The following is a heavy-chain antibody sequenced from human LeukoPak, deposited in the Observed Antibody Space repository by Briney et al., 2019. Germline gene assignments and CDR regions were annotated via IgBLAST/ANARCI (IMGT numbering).Heavy chain of an antibody. J-gene: IGHJ3*02. CDR1: VGSFSGSYY. D-gene: IGHD3-3*01. CDR2: IYHSGST. Sequence: KPSETLSLTCSVSVGSFSGSYYWGWIRQPPGKGLEWIGNIYHSGSTYSNPSLKSRVIISVDTSKNQFSLKLSSVTAADTAVYWCARGAFGVLLSAFDIWGQGTMVTVSS. V-gene: IGHV4-38-2*02. CDR3: ARGAFGVLLSAFDI.